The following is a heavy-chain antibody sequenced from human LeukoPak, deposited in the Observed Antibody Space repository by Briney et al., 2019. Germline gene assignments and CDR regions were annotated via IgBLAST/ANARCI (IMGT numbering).Heavy chain of an antibody. CDR3: AGSRIAAAGPFDY. Sequence: GGSLRLSCAASGFTFSSYAMSWVRQAPGKGLEWVSAISGSGGSTYYADSVKGRFTISRDNSKNTLYLQMDSLRAEDTAVYYCAGSRIAAAGPFDYWGQGTLVTVSS. V-gene: IGHV3-23*01. D-gene: IGHD6-13*01. CDR1: GFTFSSYA. J-gene: IGHJ4*02. CDR2: ISGSGGST.